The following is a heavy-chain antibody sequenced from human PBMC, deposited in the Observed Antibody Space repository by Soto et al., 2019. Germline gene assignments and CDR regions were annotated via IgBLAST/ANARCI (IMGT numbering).Heavy chain of an antibody. CDR2: IYSGGYT. CDR1: GFTVSNNY. J-gene: IGHJ4*02. V-gene: IGHV3-53*01. Sequence: EVQLVESGGGLIQPGGSLRLSCAVSGFTVSNNYMSWVRQAPGKGLEGVSVIYSGGYTAYGDSVKGRFTISRDNSKNTLFLQMKALGPAPPGVFFCATGPGGGGYWGQGTLVTVSS. D-gene: IGHD3-10*01. CDR3: ATGPGGGGY.